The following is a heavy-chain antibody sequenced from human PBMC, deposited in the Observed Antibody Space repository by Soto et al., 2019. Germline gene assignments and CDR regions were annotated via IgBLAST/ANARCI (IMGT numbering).Heavy chain of an antibody. Sequence: QVQLVQSGTEVKKPGASVKVSCKASGYTFNNYVFSWVRQAPGQGLEWVGWIGTHNGDTTYAQSFQGRVTMTIDTSTTTSYMELTSLTFDDTAVYFCARDWRGAEGFDPWGQGTLVIVSS. J-gene: IGHJ5*02. CDR3: ARDWRGAEGFDP. CDR1: GYTFNNYV. CDR2: IGTHNGDT. V-gene: IGHV1-18*01. D-gene: IGHD3-3*01.